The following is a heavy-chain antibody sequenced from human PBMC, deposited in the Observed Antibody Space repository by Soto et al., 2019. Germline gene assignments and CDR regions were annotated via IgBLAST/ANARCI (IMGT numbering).Heavy chain of an antibody. D-gene: IGHD4-4*01. Sequence: QVQLVESGGGVVQPGRSLRLSCAASGFTFSSYGMHWVHQAPGKGLEWVAVIWYDGSNKYYADSVKGRFTISRDNSKNTLYLQMNSLRAEDTAVYYCARDMSILQYDAFDIWGQGTMVTVSS. V-gene: IGHV3-33*01. CDR1: GFTFSSYG. CDR2: IWYDGSNK. CDR3: ARDMSILQYDAFDI. J-gene: IGHJ3*02.